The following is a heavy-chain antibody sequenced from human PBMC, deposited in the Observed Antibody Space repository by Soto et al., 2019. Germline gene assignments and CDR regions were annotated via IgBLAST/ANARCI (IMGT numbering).Heavy chain of an antibody. Sequence: QVQLVQSGAEVKKPGASVKVSCKASGYTFTSHDINWVRQATGQRPEWMGWMNPNSGNTGYAQKFQGRVTMTRDTSISTAYMELSSLTSEDTAIYYCARDLGGGSGYGDYFDPWGQGTLVTVSS. CDR3: ARDLGGGSGYGDYFDP. CDR1: GYTFTSHD. CDR2: MNPNSGNT. J-gene: IGHJ5*02. V-gene: IGHV1-8*01. D-gene: IGHD4-17*01.